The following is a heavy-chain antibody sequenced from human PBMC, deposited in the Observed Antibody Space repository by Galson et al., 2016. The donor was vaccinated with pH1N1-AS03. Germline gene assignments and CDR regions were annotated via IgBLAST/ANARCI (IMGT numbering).Heavy chain of an antibody. D-gene: IGHD3-10*01. CDR1: GYTFTNYG. V-gene: IGHV1-18*01. J-gene: IGHJ4*02. CDR3: SRSGSGSFYEGDF. Sequence: SVKVSCKASGYTFTNYGISWVRQAPGQGLEYMGWIGTYTIYAHKLQGRVTMTTDTSTSTAYMERRNPRSDDTAVYYCSRSGSGSFYEGDFWGQGTLVSVSS. CDR2: IGTYT.